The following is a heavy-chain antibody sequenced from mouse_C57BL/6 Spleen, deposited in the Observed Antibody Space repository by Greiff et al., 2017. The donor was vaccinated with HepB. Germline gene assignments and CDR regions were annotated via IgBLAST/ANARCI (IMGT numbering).Heavy chain of an antibody. D-gene: IGHD5-1*01. CDR3: TRPLTSHFDY. V-gene: IGHV6-6*01. CDR1: GFTFSDAW. Sequence: EVHLVESGGGLVQPGGSMKLSCAASGFTFSDAWMDWVRQSPEKGLEWVAEIRNKANNHATYYAESVKGRFTISSDDSKSSVYLQMNSLRAEDTGIYYCTRPLTSHFDYWGQGTTLTVSS. CDR2: IRNKANNHAT. J-gene: IGHJ2*01.